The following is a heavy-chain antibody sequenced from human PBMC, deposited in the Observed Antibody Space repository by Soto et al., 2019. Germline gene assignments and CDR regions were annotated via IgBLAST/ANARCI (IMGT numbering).Heavy chain of an antibody. CDR3: AREQTRWLKDAFDI. J-gene: IGHJ3*02. D-gene: IGHD5-12*01. Sequence: QVQLVQSGPEVKKPGASVRVSCKASGYTFNNFAINWVRQAPGQGLEWLGWISPYNGEIEYAQKFQGRVIMTTDASTSTAYLEVRSMRSDETAVYYCAREQTRWLKDAFDIWGQGTRVIVSS. CDR1: GYTFNNFA. CDR2: ISPYNGEI. V-gene: IGHV1-18*01.